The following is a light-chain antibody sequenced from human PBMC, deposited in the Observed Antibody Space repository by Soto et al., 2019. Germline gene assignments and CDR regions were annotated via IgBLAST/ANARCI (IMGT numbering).Light chain of an antibody. V-gene: IGKV3-15*01. CDR1: QSVSSN. CDR2: GAS. CDR3: QQYDNWPPST. Sequence: EIVMTQSPATLSVSPGERATLSCRASQSVSSNLAWYQQKPGQAPRLLIYGASTRATGIPDRFIGSGSGTDFTLTISRLEPEDFAVYYCQQYDNWPPSTFGQGTRLEIK. J-gene: IGKJ5*01.